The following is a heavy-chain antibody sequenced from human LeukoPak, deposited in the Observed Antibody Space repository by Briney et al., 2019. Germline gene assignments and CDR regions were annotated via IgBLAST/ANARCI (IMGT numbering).Heavy chain of an antibody. CDR1: DGSFSGHY. V-gene: IGHV4-34*01. CDR3: ARGGSGWYVAY. D-gene: IGHD6-19*01. Sequence: SETLSLTCGIYDGSFSGHYWSWIRQPPGKGLEWIGEINQSGSTNYNSSLKSRVTISIETSKHQFSLMLTSVTAADTAVYYCARGGSGWYVAYWGQGTPVIVSS. J-gene: IGHJ4*02. CDR2: INQSGST.